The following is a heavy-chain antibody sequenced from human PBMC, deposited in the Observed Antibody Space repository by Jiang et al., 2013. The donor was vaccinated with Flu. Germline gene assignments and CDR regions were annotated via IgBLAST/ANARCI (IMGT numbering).Heavy chain of an antibody. V-gene: IGHV4-4*02. J-gene: IGHJ4*02. CDR1: GASISSGNW. CDR3: AKGGVPRGDFGY. CDR2: IYHSGGT. Sequence: GLVNPSGTLSLTCAVSGASISSGNWWSWVRQPPGKGLEWIGEIYHSGGTNYNPSLKSRVAISVDNSNNQFSLNLNSVTAADTAVYFCAKGGVPRGDFGYWGQGTLVTVSS. D-gene: IGHD2-2*01.